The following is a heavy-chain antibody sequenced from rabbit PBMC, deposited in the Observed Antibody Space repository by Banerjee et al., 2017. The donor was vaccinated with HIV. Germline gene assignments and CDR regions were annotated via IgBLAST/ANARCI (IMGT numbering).Heavy chain of an antibody. D-gene: IGHD2-1*01. CDR2: IYAGSSGST. J-gene: IGHJ4*01. V-gene: IGHV1S40*01. CDR1: GFSFSSSYY. Sequence: QSLEESGGDPVKPGASLTLTCTASGFSFSSSYYMCWVRQAPGKGLEWIACIYAGSSGSTYYASWAKGRFTISKTSSTTVTLQMTSLTAADTATYFCARRGGDSYDDYGAHLWGPGTLVTVS. CDR3: ARRGGDSYDDYGAHL.